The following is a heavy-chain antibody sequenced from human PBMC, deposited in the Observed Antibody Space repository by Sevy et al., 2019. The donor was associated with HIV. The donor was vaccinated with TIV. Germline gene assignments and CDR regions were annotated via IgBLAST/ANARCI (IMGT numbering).Heavy chain of an antibody. CDR3: ARARGIQLWAFDY. CDR1: GFTFSSYA. Sequence: GGSLRLSCAASGFTFSSYAMHWVRQAPGKGLEWVAVISYDGSNKYYADSVQGRFTISRDNSKNTLYLQMNGLRAEDPAVYYCARARGIQLWAFDYWGQGTLVTVSS. D-gene: IGHD5-18*01. J-gene: IGHJ4*02. V-gene: IGHV3-30-3*01. CDR2: ISYDGSNK.